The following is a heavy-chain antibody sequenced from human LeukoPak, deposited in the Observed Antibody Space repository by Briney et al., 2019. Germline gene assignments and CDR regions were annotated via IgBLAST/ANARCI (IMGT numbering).Heavy chain of an antibody. J-gene: IGHJ4*02. CDR3: ARGSTPYSSSWGS. CDR1: GGTFSSYA. CDR2: INPSGGST. V-gene: IGHV1-46*01. D-gene: IGHD6-6*01. Sequence: ASVKVSCKASGGTFSSYAISWVRQAPGQGLEWMGIINPSGGSTSYAQKFQGRVTMTRDMSTSTVYMELSSLRSEDTAVYYCARGSTPYSSSWGSWGQGTLVTVSS.